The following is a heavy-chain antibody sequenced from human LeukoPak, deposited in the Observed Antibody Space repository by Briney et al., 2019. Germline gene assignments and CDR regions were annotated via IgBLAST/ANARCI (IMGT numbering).Heavy chain of an antibody. V-gene: IGHV3-23*01. Sequence: PGGSLRLSCAASGFTFSSYAMSWVRQAPGKGLEWVSAISGSGGSTCYADSVKGRFTISRDNSKNTLYLQMNSLRAEDTAVYYCAKEVPGHRGYSYGSFDYWGQGTLVTVSS. CDR3: AKEVPGHRGYSYGSFDY. D-gene: IGHD5-18*01. J-gene: IGHJ4*02. CDR1: GFTFSSYA. CDR2: ISGSGGST.